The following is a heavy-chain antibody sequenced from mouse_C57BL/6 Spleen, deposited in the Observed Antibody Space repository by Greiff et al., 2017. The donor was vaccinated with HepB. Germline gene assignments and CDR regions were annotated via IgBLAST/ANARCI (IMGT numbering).Heavy chain of an antibody. V-gene: IGHV3-6*01. Sequence: ESGPGLVKPSQSLSLTCSVTGYSITSGYYWNWIRQFPGNKLEWMGYISYDGSNNYNPSLKNRISITRDTSKNQFFLKLNSVTTEDTATYYCAYYDYDEGDNYWGQGTTLTVSS. J-gene: IGHJ2*01. CDR3: AYYDYDEGDNY. CDR1: GYSITSGYY. D-gene: IGHD2-4*01. CDR2: ISYDGSN.